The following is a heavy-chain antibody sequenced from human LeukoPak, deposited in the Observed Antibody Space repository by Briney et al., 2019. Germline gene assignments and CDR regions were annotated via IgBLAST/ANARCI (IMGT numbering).Heavy chain of an antibody. J-gene: IGHJ4*02. D-gene: IGHD6-19*01. CDR2: IYYSGST. CDR1: GGSISSGSYY. CDR3: ARGGFSSGWYFDY. V-gene: IGHV4-39*01. Sequence: KASETLSLTCTVSGGSISSGSYYWSWIRQPAGKGLEWIGSIYYSGSTYYNPSLKSRVTISVDTSKNQFSLKLSSVTAADTAVYYCARGGFSSGWYFDYWGQGTLVTVSS.